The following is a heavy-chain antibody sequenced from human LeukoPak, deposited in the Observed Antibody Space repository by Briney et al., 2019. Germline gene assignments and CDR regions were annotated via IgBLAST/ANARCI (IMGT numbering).Heavy chain of an antibody. CDR1: GYTFTTYF. V-gene: IGHV1-2*02. CDR2: INPNCGGT. D-gene: IGHD3-16*01. CDR3: ARNGRGTYDY. J-gene: IGHJ4*02. Sequence: ASVKVSCKASGYTFTTYFFHWVRHAPGQGLEWMGWINPNCGGTRYAQKFQGRVTMTRDTSISTTYMELTRLSSDDTAVYYCARNGRGTYDYWGQGTLVTVSS.